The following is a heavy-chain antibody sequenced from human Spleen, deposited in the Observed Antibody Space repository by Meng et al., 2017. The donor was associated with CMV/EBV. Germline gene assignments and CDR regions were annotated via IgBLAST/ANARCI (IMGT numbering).Heavy chain of an antibody. CDR1: GGSISSSSYY. J-gene: IGHJ4*02. CDR3: AREGLETLFDY. D-gene: IGHD5-12*01. V-gene: IGHV4-61*02. CDR2: IYTSGST. Sequence: SGPGLEKPSETLSLTCTVSGGSISSSSYYWSWIRQPAGKGLEWIGRIYTSGSTNYNPSLKSRVTMSVDTSKNQFSLKLSSVTAADTAVYYCAREGLETLFDYWGQGTLVTVSS.